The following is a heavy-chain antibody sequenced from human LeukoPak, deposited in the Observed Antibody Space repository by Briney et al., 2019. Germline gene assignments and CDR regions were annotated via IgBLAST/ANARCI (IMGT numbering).Heavy chain of an antibody. Sequence: GASVKVSCKASGGTFSSYAISWVRQAPGLGLEWMGRIIPILGIANYAQKFQGRVTITADKSTSTAYMELSSLRSEDTAVYYCARDCSGGSCYGWFDPWGQGTLVTVSS. D-gene: IGHD2-15*01. CDR2: IIPILGIA. CDR3: ARDCSGGSCYGWFDP. V-gene: IGHV1-69*04. J-gene: IGHJ5*02. CDR1: GGTFSSYA.